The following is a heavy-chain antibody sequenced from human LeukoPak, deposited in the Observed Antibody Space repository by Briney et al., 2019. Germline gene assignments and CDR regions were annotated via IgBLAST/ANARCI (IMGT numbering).Heavy chain of an antibody. Sequence: PSETLSLTCTVSGXSISSYYWSWIRQPPGKGLEWIGSIYYSGTTFYNPSLMSRVTISVDTSKNQFSLRLSSVTAADTAVYYCATHNYGSGSPRYYFDFWGQGALVTVSS. CDR1: GXSISSYY. CDR2: IYYSGTT. J-gene: IGHJ4*02. V-gene: IGHV4-39*01. CDR3: ATHNYGSGSPRYYFDF. D-gene: IGHD3-10*01.